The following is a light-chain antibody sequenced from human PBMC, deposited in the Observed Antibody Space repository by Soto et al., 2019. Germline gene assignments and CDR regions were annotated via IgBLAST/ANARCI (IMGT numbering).Light chain of an antibody. J-gene: IGLJ1*01. CDR3: SSYTGSSTLYV. CDR2: EVT. CDR1: SSDVGTYNY. V-gene: IGLV2-14*01. Sequence: QSVLTQPASVSGSPGQSITISCTGTSSDVGTYNYVPWYQQHPGKAPKVMIYEVTYRPSGVSNRFSGSKSGNTASLTISGLQAEDEAEYYCSSYTGSSTLYVFGTGTK.